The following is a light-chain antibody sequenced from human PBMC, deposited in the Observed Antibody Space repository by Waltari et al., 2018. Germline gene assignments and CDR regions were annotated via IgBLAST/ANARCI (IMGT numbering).Light chain of an antibody. CDR3: QQRYKVPLT. CDR2: DSS. Sequence: EIVLTQSPATLSLSPGERATLSCRASQSVSTYLACYQQRHGQPPRLLSYDSSSRATGIPARFSGSGSETDFTLSSSSHEPEDFAVYYCQQRYKVPLTFGGGSKVEI. J-gene: IGKJ4*02. V-gene: IGKV3-11*01. CDR1: QSVSTY.